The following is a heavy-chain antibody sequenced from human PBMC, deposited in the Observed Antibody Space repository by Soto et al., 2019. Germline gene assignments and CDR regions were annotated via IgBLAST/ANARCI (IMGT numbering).Heavy chain of an antibody. J-gene: IGHJ6*04. D-gene: IGHD2-15*01. V-gene: IGHV3-48*01. Sequence: GGSLRLSCAASGFTFSSYSMNWVRQAPGKGLEWVSYISSSSSTIYYADSVKGRFTISRDNAKNSLYLQMNSLRAEDTAVYYCARARLNIVGMDVWGKGTTVTVSS. CDR3: ARARLNIVGMDV. CDR2: ISSSSSTI. CDR1: GFTFSSYS.